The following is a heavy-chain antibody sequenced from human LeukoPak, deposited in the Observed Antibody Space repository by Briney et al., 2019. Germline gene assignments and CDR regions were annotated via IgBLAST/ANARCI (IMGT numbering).Heavy chain of an antibody. CDR1: GYTFTSYD. V-gene: IGHV1-8*01. CDR2: MNPNSGNT. J-gene: IGHJ3*02. Sequence: GASVKVSCKASGYTFTSYDINWVRQATGQGLEWMGWMNPNSGNTGYAQKFQGRVTMTRNTSISTAYMELSSLRSEDTAVYYCARETISTVATSNAFDIWGQGTMVTVSS. CDR3: ARETISTVATSNAFDI. D-gene: IGHD4-17*01.